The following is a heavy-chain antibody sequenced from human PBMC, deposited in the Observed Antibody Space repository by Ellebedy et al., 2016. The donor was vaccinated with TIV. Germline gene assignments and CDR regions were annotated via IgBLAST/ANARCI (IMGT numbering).Heavy chain of an antibody. D-gene: IGHD6-19*01. CDR2: IKQDGREK. CDR1: GFTFISYW. Sequence: GESLKISCAASGFTFISYWMSWVRQAPGKGLEWVANIKQDGREKYYVDSVKGRFTISRDNAKNSLYLQMNSLRAEDTALYYCVRNSSGWYFNHAFDIWGQGTMVTVSS. CDR3: VRNSSGWYFNHAFDI. V-gene: IGHV3-7*03. J-gene: IGHJ3*02.